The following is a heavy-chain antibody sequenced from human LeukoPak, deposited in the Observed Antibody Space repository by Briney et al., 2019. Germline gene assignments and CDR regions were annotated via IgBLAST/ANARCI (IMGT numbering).Heavy chain of an antibody. V-gene: IGHV3-30-3*02. CDR2: ISYDGSNK. J-gene: IGHJ4*02. CDR1: GFTFSSYA. D-gene: IGHD6-13*01. Sequence: GGSLRLSCAASGFTFSSYAMHWVRQAPGKGLEWVAVISYDGSNKYYADSVKGRFTISRDNSKNTLYLQMNSLRAEDTAVYYCAKRAGYSSSWIDYWGQGTLVTVSS. CDR3: AKRAGYSSSWIDY.